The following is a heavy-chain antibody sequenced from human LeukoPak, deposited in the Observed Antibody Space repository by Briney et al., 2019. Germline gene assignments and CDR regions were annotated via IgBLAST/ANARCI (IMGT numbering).Heavy chain of an antibody. CDR3: ARETLGNGFFEY. CDR2: INSDGYIT. CDR1: GCTFSNYW. V-gene: IGHV3-74*01. D-gene: IGHD3-3*01. J-gene: IGHJ4*02. Sequence: GGSLRPSCAASGCTFSNYWMHWVRQTPGKGLVWVSRINSDGYITTYADSVKGRFTISRDNAKNTLYVQMNSLRTEDTAVYYCARETLGNGFFEYWGQGTLVTVSS.